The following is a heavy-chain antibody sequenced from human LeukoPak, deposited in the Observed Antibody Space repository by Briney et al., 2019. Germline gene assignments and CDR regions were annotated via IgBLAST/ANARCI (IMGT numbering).Heavy chain of an antibody. CDR3: PRDMEDYSCNSFDS. CDR2: MSWNGHST. Sequence: GGSLRLSCAASGFTFSSYSMNWVRQAPGKGLEWVSLMSWNGHSTYYADSVKGRFTVSRDNNKNSVYLEMKDLRIEDTALYYCPRDMEDYSCNSFDSWGESTLVTVSS. J-gene: IGHJ4*02. CDR1: GFTFSSYS. V-gene: IGHV3-43*01. D-gene: IGHD4-23*01.